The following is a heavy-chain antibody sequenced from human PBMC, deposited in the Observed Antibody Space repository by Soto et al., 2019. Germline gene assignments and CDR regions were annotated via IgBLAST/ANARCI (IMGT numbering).Heavy chain of an antibody. CDR2: IGVYANT. Sequence: EVELLESGGDLVQPGGSLRLSCAASGFTFSSYDMNWVRQAPGKGLEWVSAIGVYANTYYADSVKGRVTISRDDSRNTVHLQLTSLRDDDTAVYYCAKESTGGSPGDYFDSWGQGTLVTVSS. CDR3: AKESTGGSPGDYFDS. V-gene: IGHV3-23*01. D-gene: IGHD3-16*01. CDR1: GFTFSSYD. J-gene: IGHJ4*02.